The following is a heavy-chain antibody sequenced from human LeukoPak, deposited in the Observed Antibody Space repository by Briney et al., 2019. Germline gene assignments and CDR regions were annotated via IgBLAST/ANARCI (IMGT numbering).Heavy chain of an antibody. CDR2: ISGSGGST. CDR3: ARPLRGYSYGVLDY. CDR1: GFTFSSYA. V-gene: IGHV3-23*01. J-gene: IGHJ4*02. D-gene: IGHD5-18*01. Sequence: GGSLRLSCAASGFTFSSYAMSWVRQAPGKGLEWVSAISGSGGSTYYADSVKGRFTISRDNSKNTLYLQMNSLRAEDTAVYYCARPLRGYSYGVLDYWGQGTLVTVSS.